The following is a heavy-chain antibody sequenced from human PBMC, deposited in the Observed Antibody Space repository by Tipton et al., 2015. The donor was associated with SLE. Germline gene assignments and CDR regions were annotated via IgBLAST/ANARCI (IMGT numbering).Heavy chain of an antibody. Sequence: GLVKPSETLSLICTVSGGSISSYYWSWIRQPPGKGLEWIGYIYYTGSASYSPSLNSRVSMSVDTSRNQFSLRLSSVTAADTAVYYCARDFARGSGYVYWGHGILVTVSS. CDR1: GGSISSYY. CDR3: ARDFARGSGYVY. D-gene: IGHD3-9*01. CDR2: IYYTGSA. V-gene: IGHV4-59*01. J-gene: IGHJ4*01.